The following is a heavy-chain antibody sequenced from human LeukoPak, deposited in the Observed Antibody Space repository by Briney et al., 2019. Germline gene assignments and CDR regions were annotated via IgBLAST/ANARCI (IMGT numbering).Heavy chain of an antibody. J-gene: IGHJ6*03. Sequence: SVKVSCKASGGTFSSYAISWVRQAPGQGLEWMGGIIPIFGTANYAQKFQGRVTITADESTSTAYMELSSLRSEDTAVYYCARREREGFWSADYYYYMDVWAKGPRSPSP. D-gene: IGHD3-3*01. V-gene: IGHV1-69*13. CDR3: ARREREGFWSADYYYYMDV. CDR2: IIPIFGTA. CDR1: GGTFSSYA.